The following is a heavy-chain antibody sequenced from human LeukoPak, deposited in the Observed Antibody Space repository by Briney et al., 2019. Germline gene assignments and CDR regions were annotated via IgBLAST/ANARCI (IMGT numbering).Heavy chain of an antibody. CDR1: GYTFTSYA. CDR3: ARGDYIVVVTDLYYYGMDV. D-gene: IGHD2-21*02. CDR2: INAGNGNT. J-gene: IGHJ6*02. V-gene: IGHV1-3*01. Sequence: GASVKVSCKASGYTFTSYAMHWVRQAPGQRLEWMGWINAGNGNTKYSQKFQGRVTITRDTSASTAYMELSSLRSEDTAVYYCARGDYIVVVTDLYYYGMDVWGQGTTVTVSS.